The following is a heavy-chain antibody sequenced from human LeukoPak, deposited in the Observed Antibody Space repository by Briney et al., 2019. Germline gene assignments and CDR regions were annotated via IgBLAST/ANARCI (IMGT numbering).Heavy chain of an antibody. V-gene: IGHV4-34*01. D-gene: IGHD3-10*01. Sequence: PSETLSLTCAVYGGSFSGYYWSWIRQPPGKGLEWIGEINHSGSTNYNPSLKSRVTISVDTSKNQFSLKLSSVTAADTAVYYCARVKRFGELLIYYYGMDVRGQGTTVTVSS. CDR3: ARVKRFGELLIYYYGMDV. CDR2: INHSGST. J-gene: IGHJ6*02. CDR1: GGSFSGYY.